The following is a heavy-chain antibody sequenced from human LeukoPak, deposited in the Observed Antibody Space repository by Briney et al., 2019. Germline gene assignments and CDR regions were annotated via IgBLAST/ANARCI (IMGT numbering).Heavy chain of an antibody. CDR3: ARDGSYYYDSSGYTFDY. V-gene: IGHV1-69*05. Sequence: SQKVSCKASGGTFSSYAISWVRQAPGQRREWMGRIIPIFGTANYAQMFQGRVTITTDESTSTAYMELSSLRSEDTAVYYCARDGSYYYDSSGYTFDYWGQGTLVTVSS. J-gene: IGHJ4*02. CDR1: GGTFSSYA. CDR2: IIPIFGTA. D-gene: IGHD3-22*01.